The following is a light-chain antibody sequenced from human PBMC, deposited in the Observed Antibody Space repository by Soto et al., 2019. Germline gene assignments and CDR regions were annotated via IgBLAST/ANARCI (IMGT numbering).Light chain of an antibody. CDR2: EDS. J-gene: IGLJ1*01. CDR3: CSYADSSTYV. V-gene: IGLV2-23*01. CDR1: SSDVGSYNL. Sequence: LTQPASVSGSPGQSITISCTGTSSDVGSYNLVSWYQQHPGKAPKLIIYEDSKRPSGVSNRFSGSKSGNTASLTISGLQTEDEADYYCCSYADSSTYVFGTGTKVTVL.